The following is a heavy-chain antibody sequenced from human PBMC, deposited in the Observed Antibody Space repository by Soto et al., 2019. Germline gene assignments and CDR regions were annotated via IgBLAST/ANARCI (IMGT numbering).Heavy chain of an antibody. Sequence: QEQLVESGGGVVQPGKSLRLSCAASGFTFNTYGMHWVRQAPGKGLEWVAVISYDGSEKYYVDSVKGRFTISKDNSKNTLYLQMNSLRPEDTAVYYCAKSPNFYCSRPNCYKSYFDHWGQVTRVTVSS. V-gene: IGHV3-30*18. J-gene: IGHJ4*02. CDR3: AKSPNFYCSRPNCYKSYFDH. CDR1: GFTFNTYG. CDR2: ISYDGSEK. D-gene: IGHD2-2*02.